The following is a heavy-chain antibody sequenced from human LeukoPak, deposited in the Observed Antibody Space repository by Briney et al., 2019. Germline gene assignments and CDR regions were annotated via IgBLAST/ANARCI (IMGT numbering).Heavy chain of an antibody. CDR3: ARAMDSSGWGAFDI. Sequence: GSLRLSCAASGFTFSSYSMNWVRQAPGKGLEWVSSISSSSSYIYYADSVKGRFTISRDNAKNSLYLQMNSLRAEDTAVYYCARAMDSSGWGAFDIWGQGTMVTVSS. J-gene: IGHJ3*02. CDR1: GFTFSSYS. V-gene: IGHV3-21*01. D-gene: IGHD3-22*01. CDR2: ISSSSSYI.